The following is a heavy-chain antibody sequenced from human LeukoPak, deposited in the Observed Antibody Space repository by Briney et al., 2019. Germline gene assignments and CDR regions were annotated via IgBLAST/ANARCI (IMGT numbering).Heavy chain of an antibody. CDR3: ARDLYLSVITMVWGNWFDP. CDR2: IKPSGGNT. Sequence: GASVKVSCKASGYTFTSYYMHWVRQAPGQRLEWMGIIKPSGGNTNYAQKLQGRVTMTTDTSTSTAYMELRSLRSDDTAVYYCARDLYLSVITMVWGNWFDPWGQGTLVTVSS. D-gene: IGHD3-10*01. CDR1: GYTFTSYY. J-gene: IGHJ5*02. V-gene: IGHV1-46*01.